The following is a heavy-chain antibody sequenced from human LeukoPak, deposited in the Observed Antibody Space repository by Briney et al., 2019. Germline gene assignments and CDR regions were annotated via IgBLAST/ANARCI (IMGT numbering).Heavy chain of an antibody. V-gene: IGHV1-69*05. CDR1: GGTFSSYA. Sequence: SVTVSCKASGGTFSSYAISWVRQAPGQGLEWMGGIIPIFGTANYAQKFQGRVTITTDESTSTAYMELSSLRSEDTAVYYCARGYYDFWSGYSSYYYYYMDVWGKGTTVTVSS. D-gene: IGHD3-3*01. CDR3: ARGYYDFWSGYSSYYYYYMDV. J-gene: IGHJ6*03. CDR2: IIPIFGTA.